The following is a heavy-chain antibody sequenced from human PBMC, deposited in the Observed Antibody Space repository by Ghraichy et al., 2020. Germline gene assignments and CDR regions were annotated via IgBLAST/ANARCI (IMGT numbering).Heavy chain of an antibody. D-gene: IGHD6-6*01. J-gene: IGHJ6*02. CDR3: ARDGSSAGMDV. CDR2: VYYSGST. Sequence: GGVRQPAGKGLEWIGYVYYSGSTNYNPSLKSRVTISVDTSKNQFSLKLSSVTAADTAVYYCARDGSSAGMDVWGQGTTVTVSS. V-gene: IGHV4-59*01.